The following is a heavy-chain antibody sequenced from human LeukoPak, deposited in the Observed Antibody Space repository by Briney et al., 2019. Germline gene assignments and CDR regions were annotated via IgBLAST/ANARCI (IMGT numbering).Heavy chain of an antibody. D-gene: IGHD6-13*01. CDR3: ARLGRIAAAGRESDY. CDR1: GGSISSSSYY. V-gene: IGHV4-39*01. J-gene: IGHJ4*02. Sequence: SETLSLTCTVSGGSISSSSYYWGWIRQPPGKGLEWIGSIYYSVSTYYNPSLKSRVTISVDTSKNQFSLKLSSVTAADTAVYYCARLGRIAAAGRESDYWGQGTLVTVSS. CDR2: IYYSVST.